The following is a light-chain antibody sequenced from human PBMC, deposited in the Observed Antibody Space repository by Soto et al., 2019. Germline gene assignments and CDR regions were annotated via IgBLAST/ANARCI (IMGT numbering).Light chain of an antibody. V-gene: IGLV1-40*01. CDR3: QSYDSSLSGVV. CDR1: SSNIGAGYD. Sequence: QLVLTQPPSVSGAPGQRVTITWTESSSNIGAGYDVHWYQQLPGTAPKLLIYGNSNRPSGVPDRFSGSKSGTSASLAITGLQAEDEADYYCQSYDSSLSGVVFGGGTKLTVL. J-gene: IGLJ2*01. CDR2: GNS.